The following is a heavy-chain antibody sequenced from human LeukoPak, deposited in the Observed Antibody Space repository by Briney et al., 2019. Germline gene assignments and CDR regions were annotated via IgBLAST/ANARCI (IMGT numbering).Heavy chain of an antibody. CDR1: GVSISSSSYY. CDR2: IYYSGST. Sequence: PSETLSLTCTVSGVSISSSSYYWGWIRQPPGKGLEWIGSIYYSGSTYYNPSLKSRVTISVDTSKNQFSLKLSSVTAADTAVYYCARRGWELLAYYFDYWGQGTLVTVSS. D-gene: IGHD1-26*01. V-gene: IGHV4-39*01. J-gene: IGHJ4*02. CDR3: ARRGWELLAYYFDY.